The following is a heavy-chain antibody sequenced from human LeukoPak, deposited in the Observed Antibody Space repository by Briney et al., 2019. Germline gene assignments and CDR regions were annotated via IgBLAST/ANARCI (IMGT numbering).Heavy chain of an antibody. Sequence: PSETLSLTCSVSGDSISIGDYRWSWIRQSPGKGLEWIGYIYYIGTAYYNPSLRSRVALSADTSKNQFSLKLNSVTVADSAVYYCAYSGYAQNLSTFDYWGQGTLVTVSS. V-gene: IGHV4-30-4*01. J-gene: IGHJ4*02. CDR1: GDSISIGDYR. CDR3: AYSGYAQNLSTFDY. D-gene: IGHD5-12*01. CDR2: IYYIGTA.